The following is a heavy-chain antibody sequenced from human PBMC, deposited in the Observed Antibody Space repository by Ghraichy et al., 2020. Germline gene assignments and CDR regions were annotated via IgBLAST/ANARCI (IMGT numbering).Heavy chain of an antibody. CDR1: GGSISSYY. CDR2: IYYSGST. D-gene: IGHD3-16*01. Sequence: SQTLSLTCTVSGGSISSYYWSWIRQPPGKGLEWIGYIYYSGSTNYNPSLKSRVTISVDTSKNQFSLKLSSVTAADTAVYYCARGLMITFGGVQFDYWGQGTLVTVSS. CDR3: ARGLMITFGGVQFDY. J-gene: IGHJ4*02. V-gene: IGHV4-59*01.